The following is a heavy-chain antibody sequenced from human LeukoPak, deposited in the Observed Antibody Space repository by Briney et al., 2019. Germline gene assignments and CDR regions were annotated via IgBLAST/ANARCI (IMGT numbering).Heavy chain of an antibody. CDR1: GFTFSSYG. D-gene: IGHD5-12*01. Sequence: AGGSLRLSCAASGFTFSSYGMNWVRQAPGKGLEWISHITWSGSTIFYADSVKGRFTISRDSAKNSLYLQMSSLRDEDTAVYYCARDAGNSGYGMDVWGQGTTVTVSS. J-gene: IGHJ6*02. CDR3: ARDAGNSGYGMDV. CDR2: ITWSGSTI. V-gene: IGHV3-48*02.